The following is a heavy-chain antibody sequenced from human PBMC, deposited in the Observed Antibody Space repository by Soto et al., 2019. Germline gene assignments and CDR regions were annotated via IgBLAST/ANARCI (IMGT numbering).Heavy chain of an antibody. D-gene: IGHD6-19*01. V-gene: IGHV4-4*07. CDR3: AREPVAVAGVDV. CDR1: GGSSSSYY. Sequence: QVQLQESGPGLVKPSETLSLSCTVSGGSSSSYYWSWIRQPAGKGLEWIGRIHISGSTNYNPSLKSRVTMSVDTSKNQFSLSLTSVTAADTAVYYCAREPVAVAGVDVWGQGTTVTVSS. CDR2: IHISGST. J-gene: IGHJ6*02.